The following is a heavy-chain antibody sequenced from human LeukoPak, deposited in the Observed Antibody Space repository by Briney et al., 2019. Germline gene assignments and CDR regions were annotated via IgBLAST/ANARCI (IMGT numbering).Heavy chain of an antibody. D-gene: IGHD1/OR15-1a*01. CDR1: GYTLTELS. V-gene: IGHV1-24*01. Sequence: ASVKVSCKVSGYTLTELSMHWVRQAPGKGLEWMGGFDPEDGETIYAQKFQGRVTMTEDTSTDTAYMELSSLRSEDTAVYYCATLHRKLAGETTWSDPWGQGTLVTVS. CDR3: ATLHRKLAGETTWSDP. CDR2: FDPEDGET. J-gene: IGHJ5*02.